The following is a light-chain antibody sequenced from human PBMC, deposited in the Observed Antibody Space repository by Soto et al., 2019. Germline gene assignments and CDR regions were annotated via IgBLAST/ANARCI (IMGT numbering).Light chain of an antibody. CDR2: GAS. V-gene: IGKV3-20*01. Sequence: EIVLTQSPGTLPLSPGERASLSCRASQRISSTFLAWYQQKPGQAPRLLIYGASSRATGIPDRFSGSGSGTDFTLTISRLEAEDFAMYYCQQCGGSPTFGQGTKVEVK. CDR1: QRISSTF. J-gene: IGKJ1*01. CDR3: QQCGGSPT.